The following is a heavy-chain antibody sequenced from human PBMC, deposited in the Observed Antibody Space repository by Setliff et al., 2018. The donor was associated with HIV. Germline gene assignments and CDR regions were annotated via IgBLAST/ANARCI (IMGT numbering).Heavy chain of an antibody. CDR3: ARRGGYGDYPLYFDY. J-gene: IGHJ4*02. Sequence: SVKVSCKSSGGTFSRHTISWVRQAPGQGLEWMGGLIPLFGTPNYAQKFQGRITIAAVEATSTAYMELSSLTFDDTAVYYCARRGGYGDYPLYFDYWGQGTLVTVSS. CDR1: GGTFSRHT. CDR2: LIPLFGTP. V-gene: IGHV1-69*13. D-gene: IGHD4-17*01.